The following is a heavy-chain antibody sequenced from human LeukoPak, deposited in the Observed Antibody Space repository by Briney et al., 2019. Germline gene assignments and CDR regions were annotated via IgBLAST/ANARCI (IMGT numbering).Heavy chain of an antibody. CDR3: ASEELLGPFDY. V-gene: IGHV3-74*01. J-gene: IGHJ4*02. D-gene: IGHD1-26*01. Sequence: GGSLRLSCAASGFTFSSYWMHWVRQAPGKGLVWVSRINSDGSSTSYADSVKGRFTISRDNAKNSLYLQMNSLRAEDTAVYYCASEELLGPFDYWGQGTLVTVSS. CDR2: INSDGSST. CDR1: GFTFSSYW.